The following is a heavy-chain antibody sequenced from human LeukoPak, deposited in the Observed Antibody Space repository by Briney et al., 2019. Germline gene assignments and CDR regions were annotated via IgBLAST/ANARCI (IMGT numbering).Heavy chain of an antibody. CDR1: GFTFSSYS. CDR2: ISSSSSTI. CDR3: ASVYCSTITCYNDAFHI. Sequence: PGGSLRLSCAASGFTFSSYSMNWVRQAPGKGLEWVSYISSSSSTIYYADSVKGRFTISRDNAKNSLYLQMNSLRAEDTAVYYCASVYCSTITCYNDAFHIWGQGTMVTVSS. V-gene: IGHV3-48*04. D-gene: IGHD2-2*01. J-gene: IGHJ3*02.